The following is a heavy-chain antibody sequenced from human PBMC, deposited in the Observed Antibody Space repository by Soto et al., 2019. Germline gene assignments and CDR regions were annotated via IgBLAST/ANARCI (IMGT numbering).Heavy chain of an antibody. CDR3: ARGRGIVATINRSLLFDY. Sequence: QVQLQESGPGLVKPSQTLSLTCTVSGGSISRGGYSWSWIRQHPGKGLEWIGYIYYSGSTYYNPSLKSRVTISVDTSKNQFSLKLSSVTAADTAVYYCARGRGIVATINRSLLFDYWGQGTLVTVSS. V-gene: IGHV4-31*03. D-gene: IGHD5-12*01. J-gene: IGHJ4*02. CDR2: IYYSGST. CDR1: GGSISRGGYS.